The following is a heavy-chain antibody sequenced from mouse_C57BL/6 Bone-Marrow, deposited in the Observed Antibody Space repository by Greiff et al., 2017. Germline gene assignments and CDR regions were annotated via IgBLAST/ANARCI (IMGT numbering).Heavy chain of an antibody. CDR3: ARYYDYDPGYFDY. D-gene: IGHD2-4*01. V-gene: IGHV7-3*01. CDR1: GFTFTDYY. J-gene: IGHJ2*01. Sequence: EVQRVESGGGLVQPGGSLSLSCAASGFTFTDYYMSWVRQPPGKALEWLGFIRNKANGYTTEYSASVKGRFTISRDNSQSILYLQMNALRAEDSATYYCARYYDYDPGYFDYWGQGTTLTVSS. CDR2: IRNKANGYTT.